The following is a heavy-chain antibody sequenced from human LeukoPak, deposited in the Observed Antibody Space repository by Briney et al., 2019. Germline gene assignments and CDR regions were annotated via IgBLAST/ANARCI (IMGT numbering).Heavy chain of an antibody. D-gene: IGHD4-17*01. CDR1: GFTFSSYS. J-gene: IGHJ4*02. CDR3: ARDYGDYEYYFDY. CDR2: ISSSSSYI. V-gene: IGHV3-21*01. Sequence: GGSLRLSCAASGFTFSSYSMNWVRQAPGKGLEWDSSISSSSSYIYYADSVKGRFTISRDNAKNSLYLQMNSLRAEDTAVYYCARDYGDYEYYFDYWGQGTLVTVSS.